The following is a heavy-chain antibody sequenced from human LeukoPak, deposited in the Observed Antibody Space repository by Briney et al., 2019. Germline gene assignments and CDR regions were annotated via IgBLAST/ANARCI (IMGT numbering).Heavy chain of an antibody. V-gene: IGHV4-34*01. J-gene: IGHJ3*02. CDR2: INHSGST. CDR1: GGSISSYY. D-gene: IGHD3-16*02. CDR3: ARVNYDYVWGSYRYTLGGAFDI. Sequence: SETLSLTCTVSGGSISSYYWSWIRQPPGKGLEWIGEINHSGSTNYNPSLKSRVTISVDTSKNQFSLKLSSVTAADTAVYYCARVNYDYVWGSYRYTLGGAFDIWGQGTMVTVSS.